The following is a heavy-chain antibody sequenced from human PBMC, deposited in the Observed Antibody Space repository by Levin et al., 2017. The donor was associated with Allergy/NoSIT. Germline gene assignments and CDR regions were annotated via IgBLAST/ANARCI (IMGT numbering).Heavy chain of an antibody. CDR1: GGSISNSAYY. Sequence: SETLSLTCTVSGGSISNSAYYWGWIRQPPGKGLEWIGSSYYSGSTYYDPSLKSRVTISVDTSKNHFSLKLSPVTAADTAVYYCARHFGYNKGRGGPNLDYWGQGTLVTVSS. J-gene: IGHJ4*02. CDR3: ARHFGYNKGRGGPNLDY. CDR2: SYYSGST. V-gene: IGHV4-39*01. D-gene: IGHD5-18*01.